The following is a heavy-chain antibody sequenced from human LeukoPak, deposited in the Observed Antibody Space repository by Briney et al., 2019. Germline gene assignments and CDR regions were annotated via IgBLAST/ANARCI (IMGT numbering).Heavy chain of an antibody. CDR3: ARRRMTNSWYFDY. J-gene: IGHJ4*02. V-gene: IGHV5-51*01. CDR1: GYSFSNYW. Sequence: GESLKISCKGSGYSFSNYWIGWVRQMPGKGLEWMGIIYPGDPDTRYSPSFQGQVTISADKSISTAYLQWSSLKASDTAMYYCARRRMTNSWYFDYWGQGTLVTVSS. D-gene: IGHD6-13*01. CDR2: IYPGDPDT.